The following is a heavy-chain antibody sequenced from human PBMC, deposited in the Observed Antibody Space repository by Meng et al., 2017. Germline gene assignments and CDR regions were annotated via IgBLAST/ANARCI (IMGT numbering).Heavy chain of an antibody. CDR1: GYTFTSYG. Sequence: QVQLVQSGAEVKKPGASVKVSCKASGYTFTSYGISWVRQAPGKGLEWMGWISAYNGNTNYAQKLQGRVTMTTDTSTSTAYMELRSLRSDDTAVYYCARETYYDFWSGYGHFDYWGQGTPVTVSS. V-gene: IGHV1-18*01. CDR2: ISAYNGNT. J-gene: IGHJ4*02. D-gene: IGHD3-3*01. CDR3: ARETYYDFWSGYGHFDY.